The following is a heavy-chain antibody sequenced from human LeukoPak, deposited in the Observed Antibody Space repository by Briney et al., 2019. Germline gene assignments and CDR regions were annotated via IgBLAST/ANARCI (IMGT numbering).Heavy chain of an antibody. CDR1: GYXFTSYW. Sequence: GESLKISCKGSGYXFTSYWIGWVRQMPGKGLEWMGIIYPGDSDTRYSPSFQGQVTISADKSISTAYLQWSSLKASDTAMYYCASSEYSYGHYYYYGMDVWGQGTTVTVSS. J-gene: IGHJ6*02. V-gene: IGHV5-51*01. D-gene: IGHD5-18*01. CDR2: IYPGDSDT. CDR3: ASSEYSYGHYYYYGMDV.